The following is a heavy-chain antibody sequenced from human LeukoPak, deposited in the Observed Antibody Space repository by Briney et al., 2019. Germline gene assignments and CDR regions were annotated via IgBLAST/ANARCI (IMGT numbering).Heavy chain of an antibody. J-gene: IGHJ4*02. V-gene: IGHV3-21*01. Sequence: GGSLRLSCAASGFTFSSYSMNWVRQAPGKGLEWVSSISSSSSYIYYADSVKGRFTISRDNAKNSLYLQMNSLRAEDTAVYYCARTEGYCSGGSCYGGFDYWGQGTLVTASS. CDR1: GFTFSSYS. D-gene: IGHD2-15*01. CDR2: ISSSSSYI. CDR3: ARTEGYCSGGSCYGGFDY.